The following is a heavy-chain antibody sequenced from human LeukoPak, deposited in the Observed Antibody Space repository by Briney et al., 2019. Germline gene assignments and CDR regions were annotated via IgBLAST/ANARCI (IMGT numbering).Heavy chain of an antibody. CDR2: IYHSGST. CDR3: ARAHAYSYGNY. D-gene: IGHD5-18*01. V-gene: IGHV4-38-2*01. Sequence: SETLSLTCAVSGYSISSGYYWGWIRQPPGKGLEWIGSIYHSGSTYYNPSLKSRVTISVDTSKNQFSLKLSSVTAADTAVYYCARAHAYSYGNYWGQGTLVTVSS. J-gene: IGHJ4*02. CDR1: GYSISSGYY.